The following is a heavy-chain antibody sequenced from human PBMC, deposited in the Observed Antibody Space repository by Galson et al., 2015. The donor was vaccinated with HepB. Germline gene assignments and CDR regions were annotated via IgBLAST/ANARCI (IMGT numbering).Heavy chain of an antibody. Sequence: CAISGDSVSSNSASWNWVRQSPSRGLEWLGRTYFMSKWHNDYAVTVKTRITIIEDTSKNQFSLQLSSVTPDDTAVYYCARAPNFKSGWPNYYSYHYGMDVWGQGTTVTVSS. J-gene: IGHJ6*02. CDR1: GDSVSSNSAS. CDR3: ARAPNFKSGWPNYYSYHYGMDV. CDR2: TYFMSKWHN. V-gene: IGHV6-1*01. D-gene: IGHD6-19*01.